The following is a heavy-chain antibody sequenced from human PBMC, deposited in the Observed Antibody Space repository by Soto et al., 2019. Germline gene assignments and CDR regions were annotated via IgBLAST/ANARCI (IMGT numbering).Heavy chain of an antibody. V-gene: IGHV1-24*01. D-gene: IGHD1-7*01. CDR3: ATVSITGTRAAEYYFDY. CDR2: FDPEDGET. Sequence: ASVKVSCKVSGYTLTELSMHWVRQAPGKGLEWMGGFDPEDGETIYAQKFQGRVTMTEDTSTDTAYMELSSLRSEDTAVYYCATVSITGTRAAEYYFDYWGQGTLVTVSS. CDR1: GYTLTELS. J-gene: IGHJ4*02.